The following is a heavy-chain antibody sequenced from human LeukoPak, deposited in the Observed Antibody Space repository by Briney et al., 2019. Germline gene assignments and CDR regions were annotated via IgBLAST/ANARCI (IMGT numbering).Heavy chain of an antibody. Sequence: ASVKVSCKASGYTFTGHYMHWVRQAPGQGLEWMGWINPNSGGTNYAQKFQGRVTMTRDTSISTVYMELSRLRSDDTAVYYCARVRRELLDYSFDYWGQGTLVTVSS. J-gene: IGHJ4*02. CDR2: INPNSGGT. CDR1: GYTFTGHY. CDR3: ARVRRELLDYSFDY. D-gene: IGHD1-7*01. V-gene: IGHV1-2*02.